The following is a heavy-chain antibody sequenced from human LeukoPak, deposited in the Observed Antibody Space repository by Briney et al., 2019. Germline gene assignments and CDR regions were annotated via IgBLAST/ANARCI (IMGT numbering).Heavy chain of an antibody. CDR1: GVSVNSRTFF. Sequence: SETLSLTCSVSGVSVNSRTFFWNWVRQPPGKGLEWIGSVYSTGNVYQSPSLQSRAAISVDASNNSFSLTLQSVTAADTAVYFCVRGAMVSKPGDFWGPGTQVIVSS. D-gene: IGHD2-8*01. V-gene: IGHV4-39*02. J-gene: IGHJ4*02. CDR2: VYSTGNV. CDR3: VRGAMVSKPGDF.